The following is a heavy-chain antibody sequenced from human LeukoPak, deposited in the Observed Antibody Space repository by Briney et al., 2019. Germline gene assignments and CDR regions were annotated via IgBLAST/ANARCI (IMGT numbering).Heavy chain of an antibody. CDR1: GFTFTSYW. V-gene: IGHV3-7*01. Sequence: GGSLRLSCAASGFTFTSYWITWVRQAPGKGLEWVANIKQDGSEIYYVDSVKGRFTISRDNAKNSLYMQMNSLRAEDTAVYYCARYQTGGHDAFDIWGQGTMVTVSS. D-gene: IGHD2-2*01. CDR3: ARYQTGGHDAFDI. CDR2: IKQDGSEI. J-gene: IGHJ3*02.